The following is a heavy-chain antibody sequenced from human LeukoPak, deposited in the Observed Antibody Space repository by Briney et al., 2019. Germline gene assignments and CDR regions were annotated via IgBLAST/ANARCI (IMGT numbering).Heavy chain of an antibody. Sequence: SETLSLTCTDSGGSISSYYWSWIRQPSGKGLEWIGRIYTSGSTNYNPSLKSRVTMSVDTSKNQFSLKLSSVTAADTAVYYCAGVSSSRIDYWGQGTLVTVSS. CDR3: AGVSSSRIDY. CDR1: GGSISSYY. CDR2: IYTSGST. D-gene: IGHD6-6*01. J-gene: IGHJ4*02. V-gene: IGHV4-4*07.